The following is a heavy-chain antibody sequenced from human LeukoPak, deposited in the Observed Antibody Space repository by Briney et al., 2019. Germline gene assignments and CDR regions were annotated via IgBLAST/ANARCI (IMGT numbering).Heavy chain of an antibody. CDR3: AKDRWLQGYFDY. CDR2: ISGSGGST. J-gene: IGHJ4*02. Sequence: GGSLRLSCAASGFTFSSYAMSWVRQAPGKGLEWVSAISGSGGSTYYADSVKGRCTISRDNSKKTVYLQMNSLRTEDTAVYYCAKDRWLQGYFDYWGQGTLVTVSS. V-gene: IGHV3-23*01. CDR1: GFTFSSYA. D-gene: IGHD5-24*01.